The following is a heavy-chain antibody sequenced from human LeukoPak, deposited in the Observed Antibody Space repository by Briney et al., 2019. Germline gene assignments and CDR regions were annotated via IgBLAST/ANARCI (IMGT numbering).Heavy chain of an antibody. Sequence: GGSLRLSCAASGFTFSAYWMSWVRQVPGKGLVWVSHINSDGSVTNYADSVKGRFTISRDNAKNTLYLQVNNLRAEDTAVYYCARRWQSNQGDAFDFWGQGTMVTVSS. D-gene: IGHD4-11*01. V-gene: IGHV3-74*01. J-gene: IGHJ3*01. CDR1: GFTFSAYW. CDR2: INSDGSVT. CDR3: ARRWQSNQGDAFDF.